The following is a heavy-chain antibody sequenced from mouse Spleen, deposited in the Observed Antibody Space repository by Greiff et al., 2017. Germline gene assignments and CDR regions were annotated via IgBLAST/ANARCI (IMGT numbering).Heavy chain of an antibody. V-gene: IGHV1-80*01. Sequence: VQLQQSGAELVKPGASVKISCKASGYAFSSYWMNWVKQRPGKGLEWIGQIYPGDGDTNYNGKFKGKATLTADKSSSTAYMQLSSLTSEDSAVYFCARAPTGTSTFAYWGQGTLVTVSA. CDR1: GYAFSSYW. CDR3: ARAPTGTSTFAY. D-gene: IGHD4-1*01. CDR2: IYPGDGDT. J-gene: IGHJ3*01.